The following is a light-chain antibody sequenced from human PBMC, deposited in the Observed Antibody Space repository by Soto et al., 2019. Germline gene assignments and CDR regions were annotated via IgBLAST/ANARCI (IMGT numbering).Light chain of an antibody. J-gene: IGLJ1*01. Sequence: QSVLTQPPSVSGAPGQRVTISCTGSSSNIGAGYDVHWYQQLPGTAPKLLIYGNSNRSSGVPDRFSGSKSGTSASLAITGLQAEDEADYYCQSYDSSLSGPACVFGTGTKVTVL. V-gene: IGLV1-40*01. CDR3: QSYDSSLSGPACV. CDR1: SSNIGAGYD. CDR2: GNS.